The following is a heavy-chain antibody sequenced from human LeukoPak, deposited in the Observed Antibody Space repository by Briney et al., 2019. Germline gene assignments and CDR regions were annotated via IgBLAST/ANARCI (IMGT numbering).Heavy chain of an antibody. Sequence: GGSLRLSCAASGFTFSSYAMSWVRQAPGKGLEWVSAISGSGGSTYYADSVKGRFTISRDNSKDTLYLQMNSLRAEDTAVCYCAKDCCTVTTFFDYWGQGTLVTVSS. CDR3: AKDCCTVTTFFDY. D-gene: IGHD4-17*01. CDR1: GFTFSSYA. J-gene: IGHJ4*02. CDR2: ISGSGGST. V-gene: IGHV3-23*01.